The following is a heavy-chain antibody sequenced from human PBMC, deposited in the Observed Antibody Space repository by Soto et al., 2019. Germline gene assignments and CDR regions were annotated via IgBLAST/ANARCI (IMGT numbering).Heavy chain of an antibody. CDR3: AREYDFWSGYTVSSYYYYGMDV. V-gene: IGHV3-30-3*01. CDR1: GFTFSSYA. CDR2: ISYDGSNK. J-gene: IGHJ6*02. Sequence: LRLSCAASGFTFSSYAMHWVRQAPGKGLEWVAVISYDGSNKYYADSVKGRFTISRDNSKNTLYLQMNSLRAEDTAVYYCAREYDFWSGYTVSSYYYYGMDVWGQGTTVTVSS. D-gene: IGHD3-3*01.